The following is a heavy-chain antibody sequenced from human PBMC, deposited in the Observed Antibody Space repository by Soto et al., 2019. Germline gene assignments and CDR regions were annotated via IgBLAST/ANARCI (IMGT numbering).Heavy chain of an antibody. CDR3: ARENYDVSGYFLDF. CDR2: ISTTSSHI. J-gene: IGHJ4*02. D-gene: IGHD3-22*01. CDR1: GFTFSNYE. V-gene: IGHV3-48*03. Sequence: EMQLVESGGTLVQPGGSLRLSCAASGFTFSNYEMSWVRQAPGKGLEWVSYISTTSSHIYYADSVKGRFTISRDNAKNSLYLQMNSLRAEDTAVYHCARENYDVSGYFLDFWGQGTLVTVSS.